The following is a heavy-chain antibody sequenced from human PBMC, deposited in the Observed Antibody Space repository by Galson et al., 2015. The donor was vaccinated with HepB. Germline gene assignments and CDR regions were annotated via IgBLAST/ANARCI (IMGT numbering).Heavy chain of an antibody. V-gene: IGHV1-18*01. Sequence: SVKVSCKASGYTFTSYGISWVRQAPGQGLEWMGWISAYNGNTNYAQKLQGRVTMTTDTSTSTAYMELRSLRSDDTAVYYCAREPKNYDYVWGSCRYPHFDYWGQGTLVTVSS. D-gene: IGHD3-16*02. CDR1: GYTFTSYG. CDR2: ISAYNGNT. J-gene: IGHJ4*02. CDR3: AREPKNYDYVWGSCRYPHFDY.